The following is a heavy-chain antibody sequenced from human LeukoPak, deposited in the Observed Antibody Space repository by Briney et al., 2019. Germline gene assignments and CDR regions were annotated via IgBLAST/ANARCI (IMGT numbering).Heavy chain of an antibody. Sequence: SVKVSCKASGGTFSSYAISWVRQAPGQGLEWMGRIIPILGIANYAQKFQGRVTMTEDTSTDTAYMELSSLRSEDTAVYYCATDRWKSCSGGSCYTLPEKVFDPWGQGTLVTVSS. J-gene: IGHJ5*02. CDR3: ATDRWKSCSGGSCYTLPEKVFDP. V-gene: IGHV1-69*04. CDR1: GGTFSSYA. CDR2: IIPILGIA. D-gene: IGHD2-15*01.